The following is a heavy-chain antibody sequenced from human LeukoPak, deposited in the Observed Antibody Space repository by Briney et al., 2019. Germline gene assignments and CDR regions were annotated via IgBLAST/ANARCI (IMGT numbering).Heavy chain of an antibody. D-gene: IGHD3-22*01. J-gene: IGHJ1*01. Sequence: GGSLRLSCAASGFTFSSYWMNWVRQAPGKGLEWVSYISSSGSTIYYADSVKGRFTISRDNAKNSLYLQMNSLRAEDTAVYYCARGVYSGDSSGYYFHHWGQGTLVTVSS. CDR2: ISSSGSTI. CDR3: ARGVYSGDSSGYYFHH. CDR1: GFTFSSYW. V-gene: IGHV3-48*04.